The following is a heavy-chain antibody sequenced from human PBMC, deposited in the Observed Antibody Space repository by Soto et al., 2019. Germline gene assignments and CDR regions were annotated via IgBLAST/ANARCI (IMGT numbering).Heavy chain of an antibody. V-gene: IGHV3-21*01. D-gene: IGHD3-3*01. Sequence: GGSLRLSCAASGFTFSSYSMNWVRQAPGKGLEWVSSISSSSSYIYYADSVKGRFTISRDNAKNSLYLQMNSLRAEDTAVYYCARDVIYMEWFLYYYMDVWGKGTTVTVSS. CDR1: GFTFSSYS. CDR3: ARDVIYMEWFLYYYMDV. CDR2: ISSSSSYI. J-gene: IGHJ6*03.